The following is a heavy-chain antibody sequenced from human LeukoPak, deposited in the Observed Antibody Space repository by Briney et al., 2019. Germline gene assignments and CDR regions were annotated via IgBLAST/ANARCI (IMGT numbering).Heavy chain of an antibody. V-gene: IGHV4-38-2*02. Sequence: SETLSLTCTVSGYSISSGYYWGWIRQPPGKGLEWIGSIYHSGSTYYNPSLKSRVTISVDTSKNQFSLKLSSVTAADTAVYYCARGGTGYSYGIFDYWGQGTLVTVSS. D-gene: IGHD5-18*01. CDR3: ARGGTGYSYGIFDY. CDR1: GYSISSGYY. CDR2: IYHSGST. J-gene: IGHJ4*02.